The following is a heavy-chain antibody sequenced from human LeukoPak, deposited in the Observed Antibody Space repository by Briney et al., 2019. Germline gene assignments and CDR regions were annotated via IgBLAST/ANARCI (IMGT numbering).Heavy chain of an antibody. D-gene: IGHD2-15*01. Sequence: SETLSLTCSVSGVSISSGSNYWGWLRQPPGKTLEWIGSIYSSGSTYYNLSLKSRVIILIDTAKNHVSLNLSSVTAADTAVYYCAEGPPEYCSGGSCHSGRNWVDPWGQGTLVTVSS. CDR3: AEGPPEYCSGGSCHSGRNWVDP. J-gene: IGHJ5*02. CDR1: GVSISSGSNY. CDR2: IYSSGST. V-gene: IGHV4-39*07.